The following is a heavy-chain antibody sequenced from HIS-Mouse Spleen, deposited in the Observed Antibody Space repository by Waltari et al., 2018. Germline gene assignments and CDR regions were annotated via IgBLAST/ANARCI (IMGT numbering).Heavy chain of an antibody. CDR3: ARFGTDIAVAGRRGEYAFDI. CDR1: GYTFTSHG. Sequence: QVQLVQSGAEVKKPGASVKVSCKASGYTFTSHGISWVRQAPGPGLEWMGWISAYNGNTNYAQKLQGRVTMTTDTSTSTAYMELRSLRSDDTAVYYCARFGTDIAVAGRRGEYAFDIWGQGTMVTVSS. V-gene: IGHV1-18*01. D-gene: IGHD6-19*01. J-gene: IGHJ3*02. CDR2: ISAYNGNT.